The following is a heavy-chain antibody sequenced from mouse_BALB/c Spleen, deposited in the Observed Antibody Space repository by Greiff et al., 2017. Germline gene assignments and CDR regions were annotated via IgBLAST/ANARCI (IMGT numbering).Heavy chain of an antibody. CDR1: GYTFTSYV. J-gene: IGHJ3*01. V-gene: IGHV1-14*01. Sequence: VQLQQSGPELVKPGASVKMSCKASGYTFTSYVMHWVKQKPGQGLEWIGYINPYNDGTKYNEKFKGKATLTSDKSSSTAYMELSSLTSEDSAVYYCARSKLWSLEETWFAYWGQGTLVTVSA. CDR3: ARSKLWSLEETWFAY. CDR2: INPYNDGT. D-gene: IGHD1-1*02.